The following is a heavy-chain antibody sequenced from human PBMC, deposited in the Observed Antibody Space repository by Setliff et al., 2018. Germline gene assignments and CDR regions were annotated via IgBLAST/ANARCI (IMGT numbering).Heavy chain of an antibody. CDR2: INPHTGSK. V-gene: IGHV1-2*02. D-gene: IGHD2-2*01. J-gene: IGHJ4*02. CDR3: SRLVRFCTRTSCQRLSGDDY. Sequence: ASVKVSCKTSGYTFTRYYIHWVRQAPGQGLEWVGWINPHTGSKEFAPRFLGRVTLTTDTSIDTAYMDLRSLRPDDTAIYFCSRLVRFCTRTSCQRLSGDDYWGQGTLVTVSS. CDR1: GYTFTRYY.